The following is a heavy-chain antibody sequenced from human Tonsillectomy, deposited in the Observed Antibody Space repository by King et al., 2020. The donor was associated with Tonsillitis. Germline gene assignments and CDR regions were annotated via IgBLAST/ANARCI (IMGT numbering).Heavy chain of an antibody. CDR1: GGSISSSSYY. CDR3: ARVQDYEFWSGYQPKNWFDP. D-gene: IGHD3-3*01. J-gene: IGHJ5*02. Sequence: QLQESGPGLVKPSETLSLTCTVSGGSISSSSYYWGWIRQPPGKGLEWIGSIYYSGSTYYNPSLKSRVTISVDTSKNQFSLKLSSVTAADTAVYYCARVQDYEFWSGYQPKNWFDPWGQGTLVTVSS. V-gene: IGHV4-39*07. CDR2: IYYSGST.